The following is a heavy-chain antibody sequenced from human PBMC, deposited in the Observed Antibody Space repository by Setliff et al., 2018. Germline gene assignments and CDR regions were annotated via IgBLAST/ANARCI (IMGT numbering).Heavy chain of an antibody. CDR2: VYYSGSI. CDR1: GGSISSSSYY. Sequence: KASETLSLTCTVSGGSISSSSYYWGWIRQPPGMRPEWIGTVYYSGSIYYNPSLKSRVTLFVDTSKDQFSLRLTSMTAADTAVYYCARQVEMATIAFDVWGQGTMVTVSS. J-gene: IGHJ3*01. V-gene: IGHV4-39*01. D-gene: IGHD5-12*01. CDR3: ARQVEMATIAFDV.